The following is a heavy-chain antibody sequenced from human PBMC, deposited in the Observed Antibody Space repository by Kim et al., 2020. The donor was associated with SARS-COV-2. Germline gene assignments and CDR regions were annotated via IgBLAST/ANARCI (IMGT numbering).Heavy chain of an antibody. J-gene: IGHJ4*02. Sequence: SETLSLTCTVSGGSISGYYWSWIRQPPGKGLEWIGYMYYSGNTNYNPSLKSRVTISVDTSKNQFSLKLSSVSAADTAVYFCARGDTILWPDYLGQGTLV. CDR2: MYYSGNT. D-gene: IGHD3-10*01. CDR1: GGSISGYY. CDR3: ARGDTILWPDY. V-gene: IGHV4-59*01.